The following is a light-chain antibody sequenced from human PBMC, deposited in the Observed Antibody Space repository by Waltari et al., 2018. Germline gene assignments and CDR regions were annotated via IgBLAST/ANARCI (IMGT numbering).Light chain of an antibody. V-gene: IGLV1-51*01. CDR3: GTWDNSLTNYI. CDR2: DNN. CDR1: SPNIGTSS. Sequence: QSVLTQPPSVSEDHGQRVTSSCTGSSPNIGTSSVYWYQQIPGAAPRLLIYDNNKRPSGISDRFSGSKSGTSASLTITGLQPGDEADYSCGTWDNSLTNYIFGPGTRLTVL. J-gene: IGLJ1*01.